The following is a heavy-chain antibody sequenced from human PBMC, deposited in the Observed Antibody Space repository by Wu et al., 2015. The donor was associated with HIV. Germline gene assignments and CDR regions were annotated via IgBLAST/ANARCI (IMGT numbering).Heavy chain of an antibody. D-gene: IGHD3-10*01. J-gene: IGHJ2*01. Sequence: QAQLVQSGAEAKRPGASVKVSCKASYILSTYPIGWVRQAPDQRLEWMGWMDPKNGHIQPAQRFQDRITMSADNSAHTAYMELRSLTSDDTAIYFCARVQFDPKYYTYFDLWGQGTVVTVSS. CDR1: YILSTYP. CDR3: ARVQFDPKYYTYFDL. V-gene: IGHV1-18*01. CDR2: MDPKNGHI.